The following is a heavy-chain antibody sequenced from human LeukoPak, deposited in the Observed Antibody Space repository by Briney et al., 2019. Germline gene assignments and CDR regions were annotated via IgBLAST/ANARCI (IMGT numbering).Heavy chain of an antibody. Sequence: ASVKVSCKASGGTFSSYAISWVRQAPGQGLEWMGGIIPIFGTANYAQKFQGRVTITTDESTSTAYMELSSLGAEDTAGYYCAGSPPDFWSGYWVFDYWGQGTLVTVSS. CDR1: GGTFSSYA. CDR2: IIPIFGTA. D-gene: IGHD3-3*01. J-gene: IGHJ4*02. CDR3: AGSPPDFWSGYWVFDY. V-gene: IGHV1-69*05.